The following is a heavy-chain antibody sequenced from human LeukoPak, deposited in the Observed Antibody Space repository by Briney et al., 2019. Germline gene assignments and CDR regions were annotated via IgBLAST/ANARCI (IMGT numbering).Heavy chain of an antibody. CDR2: IYSGGRT. J-gene: IGHJ4*02. CDR1: GFSVSSNY. CDR3: ARDRHDYGDYYFDY. Sequence: GGSLTLSCAASGFSVSSNYISWVCQDPGAGQDVASVIYSGGRTYYADSVKGRFDISRDNSKNTLYLQMNSLRAEDTAVYYCARDRHDYGDYYFDYWGQGTLVTVSS. V-gene: IGHV3-53*01. D-gene: IGHD4-17*01.